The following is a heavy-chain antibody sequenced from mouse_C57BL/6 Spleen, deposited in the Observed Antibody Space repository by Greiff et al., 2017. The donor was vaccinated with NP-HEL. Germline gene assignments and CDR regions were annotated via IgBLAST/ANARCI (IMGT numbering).Heavy chain of an antibody. Sequence: QVQLKESGAELVRPGASVTLSCKASGYTFTDYEMHWVKQTPVHGLEWIGAIDPETGGTAYNQKFKGKAILTADKSSSTAYMELRSLTSEDSAVYYCTGLGYYGSSYGDYYAMDYWGQGTSVTVSS. CDR1: GYTFTDYE. CDR2: IDPETGGT. V-gene: IGHV1-15*01. D-gene: IGHD1-1*01. CDR3: TGLGYYGSSYGDYYAMDY. J-gene: IGHJ4*01.